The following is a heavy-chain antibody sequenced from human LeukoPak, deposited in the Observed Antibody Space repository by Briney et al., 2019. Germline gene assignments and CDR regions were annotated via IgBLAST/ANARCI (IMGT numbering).Heavy chain of an antibody. CDR3: ARECDSSGYYFSY. Sequence: SETLSLTCTVSGGSISSYYWSWIRQPPGKGLEWIGYIYYSGSTNYNPSLKSRVTISVDTSKNQFSLKLSSVTAADTAVYYCARECDSSGYYFSYWGQGTLVTVSS. CDR1: GGSISSYY. J-gene: IGHJ4*02. D-gene: IGHD3-22*01. CDR2: IYYSGST. V-gene: IGHV4-59*01.